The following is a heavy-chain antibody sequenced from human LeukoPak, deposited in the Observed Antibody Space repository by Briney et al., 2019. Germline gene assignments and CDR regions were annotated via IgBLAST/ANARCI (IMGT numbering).Heavy chain of an antibody. CDR1: GGSFSGYY. V-gene: IGHV4-34*01. CDR3: ARGPSYTMVRGVITNLDY. CDR2: INHSGST. D-gene: IGHD3-10*01. Sequence: SETLPLTCAVYGGSFSGYYWSWIRQPPGKGLEWIGEINHSGSTNYNPSLKSRVTISVDTSKNQFSLKLSSVTAADTAVYYCARGPSYTMVRGVITNLDYWGQGTLVTVSS. J-gene: IGHJ4*02.